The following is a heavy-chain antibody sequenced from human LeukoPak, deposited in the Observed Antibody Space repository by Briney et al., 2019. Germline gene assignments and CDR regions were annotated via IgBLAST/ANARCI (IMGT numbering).Heavy chain of an antibody. CDR1: GFTFSSYS. CDR2: ISSSSSYI. J-gene: IGHJ4*02. Sequence: GGSLRLSCGASGFTFSSYSMNWVRQAPGKGLEWVSSISSSSSYIYYADLVKGRFTISRDNAKNSLYLQMNSLRAEDTAVYYCARQAYYYDSSGYYFDYWGQGTLVTVSS. D-gene: IGHD3-22*01. V-gene: IGHV3-21*01. CDR3: ARQAYYYDSSGYYFDY.